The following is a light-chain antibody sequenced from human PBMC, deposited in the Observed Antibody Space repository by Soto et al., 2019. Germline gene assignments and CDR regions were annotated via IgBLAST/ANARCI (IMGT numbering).Light chain of an antibody. V-gene: IGKV1-5*03. J-gene: IGKJ4*01. CDR2: TAS. CDR3: QQYHSYPFT. Sequence: DIQMTQSPSTLSASVGDSVTITCRASQSISTWLAWYQQTPGKAPKLLIYTASSLESGVPSRSSGSGSGTEFTLTVSSLQPDDFATYYCQQYHSYPFTFGGGTKVQIK. CDR1: QSISTW.